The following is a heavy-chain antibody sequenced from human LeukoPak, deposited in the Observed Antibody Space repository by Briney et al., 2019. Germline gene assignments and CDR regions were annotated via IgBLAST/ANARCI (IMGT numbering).Heavy chain of an antibody. CDR3: ARDLGFGELLPNY. CDR1: GASISPYY. Sequence: SETLSLTCTVSGASISPYYWSWIRQPAGKGLEWIGRIYNSGYTNYNPSLKSRVTISVDTSKNQFSLKLSSVTAADTAVYYCARDLGFGELLPNYWGQGTLVTVSS. V-gene: IGHV4-4*07. CDR2: IYNSGYT. D-gene: IGHD3-10*01. J-gene: IGHJ4*02.